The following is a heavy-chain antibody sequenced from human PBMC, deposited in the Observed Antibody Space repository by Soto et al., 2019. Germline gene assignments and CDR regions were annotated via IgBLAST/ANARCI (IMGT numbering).Heavy chain of an antibody. CDR2: FDPEDGET. CDR3: ATGGGDGSSTRSYYYYYYGMDV. CDR1: GYTLTELS. V-gene: IGHV1-24*01. J-gene: IGHJ6*02. D-gene: IGHD2-2*01. Sequence: QVQLVQSGAEVKKPGASVKVSCKVSGYTLTELSMHWVRQAPGKGLEWMGGFDPEDGETIYAQKFQGRVTMTEDTSTDTAYMELISLRSEDSAVYYCATGGGDGSSTRSYYYYYYGMDVWGQGTTLTVSS.